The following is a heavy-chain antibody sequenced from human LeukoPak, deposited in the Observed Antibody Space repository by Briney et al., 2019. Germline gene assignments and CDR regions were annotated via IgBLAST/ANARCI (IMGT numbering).Heavy chain of an antibody. J-gene: IGHJ4*02. CDR3: AKDSLAGTSDY. D-gene: IGHD6-19*01. V-gene: IGHV3-43*02. Sequence: GGSLILSCAASGFTFSSYEMNWVRQAPGKGLEWVSLISGDGGSTYYADSVKGRFTISRDNSKNSLYLQMNSLRTEDTALYYCAKDSLAGTSDYWGQGTLVTVSS. CDR2: ISGDGGST. CDR1: GFTFSSYE.